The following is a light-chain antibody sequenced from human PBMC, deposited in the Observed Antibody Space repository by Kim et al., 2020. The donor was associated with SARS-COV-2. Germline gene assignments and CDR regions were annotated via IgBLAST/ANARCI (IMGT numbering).Light chain of an antibody. CDR3: QKYNGAPWT. J-gene: IGKJ1*01. CDR1: QGISKD. Sequence: AFVGDRVTITCQASQGISKDLAWYQQKPGNAPKLLIFAASALQSVVPTRFSGSGSGTDFTLTISSLQPEDVATDYCQKYNGAPWTFGQGTKLEI. V-gene: IGKV1-27*01. CDR2: AAS.